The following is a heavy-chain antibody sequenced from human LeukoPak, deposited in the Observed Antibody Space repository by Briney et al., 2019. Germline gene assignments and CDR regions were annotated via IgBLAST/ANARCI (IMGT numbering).Heavy chain of an antibody. CDR2: IYYSGST. D-gene: IGHD1-1*01. CDR3: ARNEDWFDP. CDR1: GGSISSYY. V-gene: IGHV4-59*08. J-gene: IGHJ5*02. Sequence: SETLSLTCTVSGGSISSYYWSWIRQPPGKGLEWIGYIYYSGSTNYNPSLKSRVTISVDTSKNQFSLKLSSVTAADTAVYYCARNEDWFDPWGQGTLVTVSS.